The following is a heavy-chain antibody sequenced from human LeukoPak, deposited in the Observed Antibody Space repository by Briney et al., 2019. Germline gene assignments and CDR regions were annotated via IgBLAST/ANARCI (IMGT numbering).Heavy chain of an antibody. Sequence: PGGSLRLSCAASGFTFSSYSMNWVRQAPGKGLEWVSSISSSSSYIYYADSVKGRFTISRDNAKNSLYLQMNSLRAEDTAVYYCAKYGSGSYYSVYFDYWGQGTLVTVSS. CDR3: AKYGSGSYYSVYFDY. CDR2: ISSSSSYI. CDR1: GFTFSSYS. J-gene: IGHJ4*02. V-gene: IGHV3-21*01. D-gene: IGHD3-10*01.